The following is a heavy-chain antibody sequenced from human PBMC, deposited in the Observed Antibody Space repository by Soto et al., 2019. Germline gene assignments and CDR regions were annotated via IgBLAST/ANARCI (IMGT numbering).Heavy chain of an antibody. CDR2: IYSGGST. V-gene: IGHV3-53*02. Sequence: EVQLVETGGGLIQPGGSLRLSCAASGFTGSSHYMSWVRQAPGKGLECVSVIYSGGSTYYADSVRGRFTISRDNSKNTLYLQMKSLRAEDTAVYYCARDPPATRNGMDVWGQGTTVTVSS. CDR3: ARDPPATRNGMDV. J-gene: IGHJ6*02. CDR1: GFTGSSHY.